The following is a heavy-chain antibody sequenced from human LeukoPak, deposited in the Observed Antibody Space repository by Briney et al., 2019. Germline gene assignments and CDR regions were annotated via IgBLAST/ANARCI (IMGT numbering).Heavy chain of an antibody. J-gene: IGHJ6*02. CDR2: INPSGGST. CDR3: AREARMDIVVVPAAIDYYYYGMDV. Sequence: ASVKVSCKASRYTFTSYYMHWVRQAPGQGLEWMGIINPSGGSTSYAQKFQGRVTMTRDTSTSTVYMELSSLRSEDTAVYYCAREARMDIVVVPAAIDYYYYGMDVWGQGTTVTVSS. V-gene: IGHV1-46*01. D-gene: IGHD2-2*03. CDR1: RYTFTSYY.